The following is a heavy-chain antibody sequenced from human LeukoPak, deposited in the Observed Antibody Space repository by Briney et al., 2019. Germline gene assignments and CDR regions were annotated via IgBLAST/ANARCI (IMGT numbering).Heavy chain of an antibody. CDR3: ATDGRSSGWSGGDS. CDR2: ISDTDTK. D-gene: IGHD6-19*01. Sequence: GGSLRLSCAASGFTLSDYYMSWIRQAPGKGLEWLSYISDTDTKYYAGSVKGRFIISRDNAKNSLSLQMNSLRAEDTAVYYCATDGRSSGWSGGDSWGQGTLVTVSS. CDR1: GFTLSDYY. V-gene: IGHV3-11*01. J-gene: IGHJ4*02.